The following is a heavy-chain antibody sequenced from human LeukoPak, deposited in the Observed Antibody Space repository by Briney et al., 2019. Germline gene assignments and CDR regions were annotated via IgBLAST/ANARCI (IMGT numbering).Heavy chain of an antibody. D-gene: IGHD6-19*01. CDR2: IRDKAYGGTA. Sequence: GGSLRLSCIGSGFTFGDYAMSWVRQAPGKGLEWVGFIRDKAYGGTADYAASVKGRFIISRDDPKSIAYLQMNSLEAEDTAVYYCTRKVKGGSGWPLDYWGQGTLVTVSS. CDR1: GFTFGDYA. V-gene: IGHV3-49*04. J-gene: IGHJ4*02. CDR3: TRKVKGGSGWPLDY.